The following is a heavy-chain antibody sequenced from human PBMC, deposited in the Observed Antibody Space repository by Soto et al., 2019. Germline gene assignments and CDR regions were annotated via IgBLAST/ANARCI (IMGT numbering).Heavy chain of an antibody. D-gene: IGHD3-22*01. V-gene: IGHV3-30-3*01. CDR1: GFTFSSYA. CDR2: ISYDGSNK. Sequence: QVQLVESGGGVVQPGRSLRLSCAASGFTFSSYAMHWVRQAPGKELEWVAVISYDGSNKYYADSVKGRFTISRDNSKNTLYLQMNSLRAEDTAVYYCATYNTYYYDSSGFLPDYWGQGTLVTVSS. J-gene: IGHJ4*02. CDR3: ATYNTYYYDSSGFLPDY.